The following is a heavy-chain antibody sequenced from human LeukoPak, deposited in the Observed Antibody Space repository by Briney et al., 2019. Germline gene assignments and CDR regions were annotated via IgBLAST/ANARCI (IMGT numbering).Heavy chain of an antibody. J-gene: IGHJ6*04. V-gene: IGHV4-31*03. Sequence: PQTLSLTCTVSGGSISSGGYYWSWIRQHPGKGLEWIGYIYYSGSTYYNPSLKSRVTISVDTSKNQFSLKLSSVTAADTAVYYCARDTRGYYGMDVWGKGTTVTVSS. CDR1: GGSISSGGYY. D-gene: IGHD1-1*01. CDR3: ARDTRGYYGMDV. CDR2: IYYSGST.